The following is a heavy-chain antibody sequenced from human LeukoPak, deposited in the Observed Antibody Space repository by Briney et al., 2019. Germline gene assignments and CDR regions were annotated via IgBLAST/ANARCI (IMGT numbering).Heavy chain of an antibody. Sequence: ASVKVSCKASGYTFTGYYLHWVRQAPGQGLEWMGWIHPDSGGTNYAQKFQDRVTMTRDTSIRTAYMVLIRRKPDDTAVFYCARGGPLEWAPDAFDLWGRGTMVTVSS. CDR3: ARGGPLEWAPDAFDL. D-gene: IGHD1-1*01. CDR2: IHPDSGGT. V-gene: IGHV1-2*02. J-gene: IGHJ3*01. CDR1: GYTFTGYY.